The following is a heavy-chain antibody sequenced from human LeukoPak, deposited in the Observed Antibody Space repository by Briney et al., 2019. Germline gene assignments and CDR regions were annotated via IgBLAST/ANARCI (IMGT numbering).Heavy chain of an antibody. CDR2: ISGNSGSI. Sequence: GRSLRLSCAASGFTFDDYAMHWVRQAPGKGLEWVSGISGNSGSIGYADSVKGRFTTSRDNAKNSLYLQMNSLRAEDTALYYCAKDMGIAVAGPDFDYWGQGTLVTVSS. CDR1: GFTFDDYA. D-gene: IGHD6-19*01. V-gene: IGHV3-9*01. J-gene: IGHJ4*02. CDR3: AKDMGIAVAGPDFDY.